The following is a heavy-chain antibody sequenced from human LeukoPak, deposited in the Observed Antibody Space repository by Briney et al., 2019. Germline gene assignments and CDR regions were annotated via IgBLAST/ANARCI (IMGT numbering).Heavy chain of an antibody. D-gene: IGHD6-19*01. CDR1: GFTFSSYG. CDR2: IRYDGSNK. V-gene: IGHV3-30*02. CDR3: ASDHGIPLAGPLFNI. J-gene: IGHJ3*02. Sequence: PGGSLRLSCAASGFTFSSYGMHWVRQAPGKGLEWVAFIRYDGSNKYYADSVKGRFTISRDNSKNTLYLQMNSLRAEDTAVYYCASDHGIPLAGPLFNIWGLGTLVTVSS.